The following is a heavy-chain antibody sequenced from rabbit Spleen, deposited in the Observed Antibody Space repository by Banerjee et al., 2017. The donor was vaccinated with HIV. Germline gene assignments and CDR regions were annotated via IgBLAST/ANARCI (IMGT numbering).Heavy chain of an antibody. CDR3: ARDGAGGSYFAL. CDR2: INIVTGKT. V-gene: IGHV1S45*01. Sequence: QEQLEESGGGLVQPEGSLTLTCKASGVSFSDKDVMCWVRQAPGKGLEWIACINIVTGKTVYASWAKGRFIMSRTSSTTVFLQMTSLTAADTATYFCARDGAGGSYFALWGQGTLVTVS. D-gene: IGHD8-1*01. CDR1: GVSFSDKDV. J-gene: IGHJ4*01.